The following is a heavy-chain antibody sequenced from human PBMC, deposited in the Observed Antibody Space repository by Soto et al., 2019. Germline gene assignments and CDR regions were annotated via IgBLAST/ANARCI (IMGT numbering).Heavy chain of an antibody. Sequence: GGSLRLSCAASGFTFSSYAMSWVRQAPGKGLEWVSAISGSGGSTYYADSVKGRFTISRDNSKNTLYLQMNSLRAEDTALFYFANAHSSPHYGDYENPLGSWGQGTLVTVSS. CDR1: GFTFSSYA. J-gene: IGHJ4*02. CDR2: ISGSGGST. D-gene: IGHD4-17*01. CDR3: ANAHSSPHYGDYENPLGS. V-gene: IGHV3-23*01.